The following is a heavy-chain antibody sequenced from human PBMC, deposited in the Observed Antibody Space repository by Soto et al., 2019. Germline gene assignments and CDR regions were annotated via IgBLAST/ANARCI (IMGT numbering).Heavy chain of an antibody. CDR2: ISGSGGST. Sequence: GGSLRLSCTASGFSFVENAMSWVRQAPGKGLEWVSVISGSGGSTYYADSVKGRFTISRDNSKNTLYLQMNSLRAEDTAVYYCAKDQFRGSYFQDAFDIWGQGTMVTVSS. CDR3: AKDQFRGSYFQDAFDI. D-gene: IGHD1-26*01. CDR1: GFSFVENA. J-gene: IGHJ3*02. V-gene: IGHV3-23*01.